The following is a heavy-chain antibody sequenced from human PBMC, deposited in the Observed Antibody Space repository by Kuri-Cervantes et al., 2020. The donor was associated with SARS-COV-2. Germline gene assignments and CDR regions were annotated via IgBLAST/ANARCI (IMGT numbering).Heavy chain of an antibody. J-gene: IGHJ4*02. Sequence: GESLKISCAASGFTFRSYWMTWVRQTPGKGLEWVANIKHDGSERFYVDSVKGRFTISRDNAKNSLYLQMDSLRAEDTAVYYCVREKGGWLQGDYWGQGTLVTVSS. CDR1: GFTFRSYW. CDR3: VREKGGWLQGDY. V-gene: IGHV3-7*01. D-gene: IGHD5-24*01. CDR2: IKHDGSER.